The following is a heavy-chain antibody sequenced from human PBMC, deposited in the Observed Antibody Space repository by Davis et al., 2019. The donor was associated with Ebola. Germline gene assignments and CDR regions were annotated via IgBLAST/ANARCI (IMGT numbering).Heavy chain of an antibody. CDR1: GFTFSSYA. J-gene: IGHJ6*03. CDR2: ISGSGGST. D-gene: IGHD2-2*01. CDR3: AKISVLVVPDAYMDV. Sequence: GESLKISCAASGFTFSSYAMSWVRQAPGKGLEWVSAISGSGGSTYYADSVKGRFTISRDNSKKTLYLQMNSLRAEDTAVYFCAKISVLVVPDAYMDVWGKGTTVTVSS. V-gene: IGHV3-23*01.